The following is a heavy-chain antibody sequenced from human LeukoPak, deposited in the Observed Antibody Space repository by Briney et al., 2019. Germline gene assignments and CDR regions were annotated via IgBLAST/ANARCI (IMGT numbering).Heavy chain of an antibody. CDR1: GFSFSSYW. Sequence: GGSLRLSCEASGFSFSSYWMSWVRQVPGKGLEWVSVISRSGGSTYYADSVKGRFTISRDNSENKLFLQINSLRAEDTALYYCAKSYTTSFFGNPDDALDMWGQGTMVSVSS. CDR3: AKSYTTSFFGNPDDALDM. V-gene: IGHV3-23*01. CDR2: ISRSGGST. J-gene: IGHJ3*02. D-gene: IGHD6-6*01.